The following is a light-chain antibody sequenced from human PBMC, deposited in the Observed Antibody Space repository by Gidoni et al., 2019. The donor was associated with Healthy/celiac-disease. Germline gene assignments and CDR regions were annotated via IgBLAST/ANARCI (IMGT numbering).Light chain of an antibody. CDR1: QSLLHSNGYNY. CDR2: LGS. Sequence: DIVMTQSPLSLPVTPGEPASISCRSSQSLLHSNGYNYLDWYLQKPGQSPQLLIYLGSNRASGVPDRFSGSGSGTDFTLKISRVEAEDVGVYYCMQALKTLTYTFGQGTKLEIK. CDR3: MQALKTLTYT. V-gene: IGKV2-28*01. J-gene: IGKJ2*01.